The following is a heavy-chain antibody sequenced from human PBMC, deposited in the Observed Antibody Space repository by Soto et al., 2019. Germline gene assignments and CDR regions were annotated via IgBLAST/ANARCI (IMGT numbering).Heavy chain of an antibody. D-gene: IGHD6-19*01. V-gene: IGHV3-33*01. Sequence: QVQLVESGGGVVQPGRSLRLCCAASGFTFSSYGMHWVRQAPGKGLEWVAVIWYDASNKYYADSVKGRFTISRDNSKNTLYLQMNSLRAEDTAVYYCARDCAGYSSGWYQRGGFDYWGQGTLVTVSS. CDR1: GFTFSSYG. CDR2: IWYDASNK. J-gene: IGHJ4*02. CDR3: ARDCAGYSSGWYQRGGFDY.